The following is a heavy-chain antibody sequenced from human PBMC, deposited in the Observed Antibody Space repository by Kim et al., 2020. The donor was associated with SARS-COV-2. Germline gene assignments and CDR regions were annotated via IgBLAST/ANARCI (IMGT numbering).Heavy chain of an antibody. CDR3: ARAASITIFGVVNHFDY. Sequence: SETLSLTCTVSGGSISSGGYYWSWIRQHPGKGLEWIGYIYYSGSTYYNPSLKSRVTISVDTSKNQFSLKLSSVTAADTAGYYCARAASITIFGVVNHFDYWGQGTLVTVSS. CDR1: GGSISSGGYY. CDR2: IYYSGST. J-gene: IGHJ4*02. D-gene: IGHD3-3*01. V-gene: IGHV4-31*03.